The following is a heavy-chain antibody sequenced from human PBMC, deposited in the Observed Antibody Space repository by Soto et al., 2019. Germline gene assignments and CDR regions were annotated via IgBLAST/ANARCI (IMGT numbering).Heavy chain of an antibody. CDR1: GFTFSDYY. Sequence: GGSLRLSCAASGFTFSDYYMSWIRQAPGKGLEWVSYISSSSSYTNYADSVKGRFTISRDNAKNSLYLQMNSLRAEDTAVYYCATAPAIAARHRFDPWGQGILVTVPS. V-gene: IGHV3-11*06. D-gene: IGHD6-6*01. J-gene: IGHJ5*02. CDR2: ISSSSSYT. CDR3: ATAPAIAARHRFDP.